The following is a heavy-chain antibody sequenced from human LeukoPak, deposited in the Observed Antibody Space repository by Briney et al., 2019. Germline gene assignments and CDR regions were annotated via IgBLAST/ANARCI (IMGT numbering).Heavy chain of an antibody. CDR1: GGSISTPGYY. V-gene: IGHV4-39*01. CDR3: ARHALATVTDPSFDY. CDR2: LYHSGST. Sequence: SSETLSLTCTVSGGSISTPGYYWGWIRQPPGKGLEWIGSLYHSGSTYYKPSLKRRATISVDKSKNQCSLKLRSVTAADTAVYYRARHALATVTDPSFDYWGQGTLVSVSS. D-gene: IGHD2-21*02. J-gene: IGHJ4*02.